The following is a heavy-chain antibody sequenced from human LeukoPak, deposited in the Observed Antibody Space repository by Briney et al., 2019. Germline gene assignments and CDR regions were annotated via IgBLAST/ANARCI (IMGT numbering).Heavy chain of an antibody. J-gene: IGHJ4*02. D-gene: IGHD3-22*01. Sequence: PGGSLRLSCAASGFTFSDYYMSWIRQAPGKGLGWVSYISSSGSTIYYADSVKGRFTISRDNAKNSLYLQMNSLRAKDTAVYYCARDHHYDSSGYSNYWGQGTLVTVSS. CDR2: ISSSGSTI. CDR3: ARDHHYDSSGYSNY. CDR1: GFTFSDYY. V-gene: IGHV3-11*01.